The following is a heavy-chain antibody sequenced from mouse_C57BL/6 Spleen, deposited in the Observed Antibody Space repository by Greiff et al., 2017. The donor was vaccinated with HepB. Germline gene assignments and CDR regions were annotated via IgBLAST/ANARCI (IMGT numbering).Heavy chain of an antibody. CDR3: ARDGAYGSSYSWFAY. D-gene: IGHD1-1*01. J-gene: IGHJ3*01. Sequence: QVQLQQPGAELVKPGASVKLSCKASGYTFTSYWMHWVKQRPGQGLEWIGMIHPNSGSTNYNEKFKNKATLTVDKASSTAYMQLSSLTSEYSAVYYCARDGAYGSSYSWFAYWGPGTLVTVSA. V-gene: IGHV1-64*01. CDR2: IHPNSGST. CDR1: GYTFTSYW.